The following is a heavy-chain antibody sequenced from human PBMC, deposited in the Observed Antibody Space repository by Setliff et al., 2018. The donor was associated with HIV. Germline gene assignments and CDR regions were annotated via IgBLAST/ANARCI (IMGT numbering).Heavy chain of an antibody. J-gene: IGHJ3*01. Sequence: SETLSLTCSVSGVSVNDSLSFWSWVRQSPGRGLEWIGNMNIGGTAYNNLSLQDRLTISIDTSRSLFSLTLRSVTAADTGVYYCARHKVLLLSWVAFDVWGLGTLVTVSS. CDR2: MNIGGTA. V-gene: IGHV4-39*01. CDR3: ARHKVLLLSWVAFDV. CDR1: GVSVNDSLSF. D-gene: IGHD3-16*01.